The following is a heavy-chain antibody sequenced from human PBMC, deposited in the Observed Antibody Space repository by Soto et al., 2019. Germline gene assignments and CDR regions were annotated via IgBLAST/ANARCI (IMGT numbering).Heavy chain of an antibody. CDR3: ATGHFRIAAAGTFDY. Sequence: SETLSLTCAVYGGSFSGYYWSWIRQPPGKGLEWIGEINHSGSTNFNPSLKSRVTISVETSKNQFSLKLSSVTAADTAVYYCATGHFRIAAAGTFDYWGQGTLVTVSS. V-gene: IGHV4-34*01. J-gene: IGHJ4*02. CDR1: GGSFSGYY. CDR2: INHSGST. D-gene: IGHD6-13*01.